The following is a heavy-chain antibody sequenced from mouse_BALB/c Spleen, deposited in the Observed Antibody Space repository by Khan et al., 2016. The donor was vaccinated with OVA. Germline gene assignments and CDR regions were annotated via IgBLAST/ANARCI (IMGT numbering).Heavy chain of an antibody. CDR1: GYTFTNSG. Sequence: QIQLVQSGPELKKPGETVKISRKASGYTFTNSGMNWVKQDPGKGLKWMGWLNTYTGEPTYADDFKGRFAFSLEPSASTAYLQINNLKSEDTATYFCARPPYFSYVLVYWGQGTSVTGAS. D-gene: IGHD2-10*01. CDR3: ARPPYFSYVLVY. V-gene: IGHV9-3-1*01. CDR2: LNTYTGEP. J-gene: IGHJ4*01.